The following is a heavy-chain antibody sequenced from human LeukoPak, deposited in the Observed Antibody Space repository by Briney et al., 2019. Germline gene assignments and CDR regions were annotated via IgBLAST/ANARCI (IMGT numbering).Heavy chain of an antibody. Sequence: VASVKVSCKASGYTFTGYYMHWVRQAPGQGLEWMGWINPNSGGTNYAQKFQGRVTMTRDTSISTAYMELSRLRSDDTAVYYCAKGADIVVVPAAIGYYYYYMDVWGKGTTVTVSS. V-gene: IGHV1-2*02. D-gene: IGHD2-2*01. CDR1: GYTFTGYY. CDR3: AKGADIVVVPAAIGYYYYYMDV. CDR2: INPNSGGT. J-gene: IGHJ6*03.